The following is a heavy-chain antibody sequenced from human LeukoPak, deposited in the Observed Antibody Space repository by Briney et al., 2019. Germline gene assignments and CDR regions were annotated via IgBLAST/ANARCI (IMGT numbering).Heavy chain of an antibody. J-gene: IGHJ4*02. CDR2: ISYDGSNK. V-gene: IGHV3-30*04. Sequence: PGRSLRLSCAASGSTFSSYAMHWVRQAPGKGLEWVAVISYDGSNKYYADSVKGRFTISRDNPKNTLYAQMNSLRAEDTAVYYCARDPNITPDYWGQGTLVTVSS. D-gene: IGHD2/OR15-2a*01. CDR1: GSTFSSYA. CDR3: ARDPNITPDY.